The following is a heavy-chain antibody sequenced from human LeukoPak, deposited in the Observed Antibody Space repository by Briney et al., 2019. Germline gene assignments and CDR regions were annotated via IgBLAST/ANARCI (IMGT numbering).Heavy chain of an antibody. Sequence: GGSLRLSCSASGFIFSNYDMHWVRQAPGKGLEYVSAISSNGGRTHYADSVKGRFTISRDNSKNTLYLQMSSLRAEDTAVYYCVKMYDGYWGQGTLVTVSP. CDR3: VKMYDGY. CDR1: GFIFSNYD. J-gene: IGHJ4*02. CDR2: ISSNGGRT. D-gene: IGHD3-3*01. V-gene: IGHV3-64D*06.